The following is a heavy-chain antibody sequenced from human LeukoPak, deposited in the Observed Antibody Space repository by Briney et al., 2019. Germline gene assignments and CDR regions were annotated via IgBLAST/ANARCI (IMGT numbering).Heavy chain of an antibody. CDR1: GFSISSNY. Sequence: SETLSLTCSGSGFSISSNYWSWIRQPPGKGLEWVGYIYYTGSTKYNPSLKSRVTISVDTSKNQFSLKLSSVTAADTAIYDCARLRNYSNSPNWFDPWGQGTLVTVSS. D-gene: IGHD6-13*01. CDR3: ARLRNYSNSPNWFDP. CDR2: IYYTGST. V-gene: IGHV4-59*01. J-gene: IGHJ5*02.